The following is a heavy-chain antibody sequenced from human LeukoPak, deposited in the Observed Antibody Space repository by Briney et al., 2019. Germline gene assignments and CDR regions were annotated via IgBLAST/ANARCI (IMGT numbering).Heavy chain of an antibody. J-gene: IGHJ4*02. CDR2: MNPNSGDT. Sequence: VASVKVSCKTSGYTFSNYDINRVRQATGQGLEWMGWMNPNSGDTGLAQKFQGRVNITRDTSISTAYMDLTNLTSEDTAIYYCARVTSGSPGVDFDLWGQGTLVTVSS. D-gene: IGHD6-6*01. CDR1: GYTFSNYD. CDR3: ARVTSGSPGVDFDL. V-gene: IGHV1-8*01.